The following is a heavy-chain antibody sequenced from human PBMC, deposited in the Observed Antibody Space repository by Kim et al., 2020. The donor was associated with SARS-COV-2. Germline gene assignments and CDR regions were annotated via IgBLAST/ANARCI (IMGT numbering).Heavy chain of an antibody. CDR2: ISWNSGSI. CDR1: GFTFDDYA. J-gene: IGHJ6*02. Sequence: GGSLRLSCAASGFTFDDYAMHWVRQAPGKGLEWVSGISWNSGSIGYADSVKGRFTISRDNAKNSLYLQMNSLRAEDTALYYCAKDTVSGGSCYALGECYYGMDVWGQGTTVTVSS. D-gene: IGHD2-15*01. CDR3: AKDTVSGGSCYALGECYYGMDV. V-gene: IGHV3-9*01.